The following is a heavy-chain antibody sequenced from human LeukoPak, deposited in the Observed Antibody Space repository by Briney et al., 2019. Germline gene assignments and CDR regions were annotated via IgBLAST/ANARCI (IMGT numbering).Heavy chain of an antibody. D-gene: IGHD3-22*01. CDR3: ARHRLPRVYYDRSCYYHDGFDI. V-gene: IGHV1-18*01. J-gene: IGHJ3*02. Sequence: GASVKVSCKPSGYTFTSYGINWVRQAPGQGLEWMGWISTYNGHTNYAQALQGRVTMATDTSATTAYMELRSLRSDDTAVYYCARHRLPRVYYDRSCYYHDGFDIWGQGTMVTVSS. CDR1: GYTFTSYG. CDR2: ISTYNGHT.